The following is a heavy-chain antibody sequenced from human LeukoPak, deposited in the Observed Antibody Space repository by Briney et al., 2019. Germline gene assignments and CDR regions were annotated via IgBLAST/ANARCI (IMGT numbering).Heavy chain of an antibody. CDR3: AKDSTSYCSGGSCSN. CDR2: ISDSGGST. Sequence: GGSLRLSCAASGFTFSSYAMSWVRQAPGKGLEWVSAISDSGGSTYYADSVKGRFTISRDNAKNSLYLQMNSLRAEDTALYYCAKDSTSYCSGGSCSNWGQGTLVTVSS. J-gene: IGHJ4*02. D-gene: IGHD2-15*01. V-gene: IGHV3-23*01. CDR1: GFTFSSYA.